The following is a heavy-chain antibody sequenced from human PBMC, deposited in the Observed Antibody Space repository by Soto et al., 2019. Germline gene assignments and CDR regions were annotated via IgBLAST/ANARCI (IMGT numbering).Heavy chain of an antibody. J-gene: IGHJ5*02. CDR3: ARGGYSYGYDWFDP. D-gene: IGHD5-18*01. Sequence: QVQLVQSGAEVKKPGSSVKVSCKVSGGTFSSYAITWVRQAPGQGLEWMGGIIPIFATANYAQKFQGRVTXXAXEXTSTAYMELSSLRSEDTAVYYCARGGYSYGYDWFDPWGQGTLVTVSP. CDR1: GGTFSSYA. V-gene: IGHV1-69*12. CDR2: IIPIFATA.